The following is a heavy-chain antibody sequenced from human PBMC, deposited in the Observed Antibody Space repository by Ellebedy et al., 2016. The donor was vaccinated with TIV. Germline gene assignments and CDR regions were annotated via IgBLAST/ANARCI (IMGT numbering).Heavy chain of an antibody. J-gene: IGHJ4*02. Sequence: GGSLRLSCAASGFTFSNAWMNWVRQAPGKGLEWVGRIKSKTDGGAADYAAPVRGRFTISRDDSKNTLYLQMNSLKTEDTAVYFCTTVYRYNYDSVWGQGTLVTVSS. V-gene: IGHV3-15*01. CDR3: TTVYRYNYDSV. CDR1: GFTFSNAW. D-gene: IGHD5-18*01. CDR2: IKSKTDGGAA.